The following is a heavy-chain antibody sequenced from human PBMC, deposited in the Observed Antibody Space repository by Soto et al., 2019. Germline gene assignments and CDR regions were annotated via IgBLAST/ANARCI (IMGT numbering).Heavy chain of an antibody. D-gene: IGHD6-19*01. J-gene: IGHJ5*02. Sequence: SETLSLACVVSRYSINRGYYWGWIRQPPGKGLEWIGTIYHSGATYYNPSLQSRVTISVDTSKNQFSLKLTSVTAADTAVYYCARLLGTSAWTGGNWFDPWGQGILGTVPS. V-gene: IGHV4-38-2*01. CDR3: ARLLGTSAWTGGNWFDP. CDR2: IYHSGAT. CDR1: RYSINRGYY.